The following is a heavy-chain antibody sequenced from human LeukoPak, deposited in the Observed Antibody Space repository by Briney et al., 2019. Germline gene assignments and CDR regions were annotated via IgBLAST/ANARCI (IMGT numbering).Heavy chain of an antibody. Sequence: PSQTLSLTCTVSGGSISSGYYWGWIRQPPGKGLEWIGSIYHSGSTYYNPSLKSRVTISVDTSKNQFSLKLSSVTAADTAMYYCARHASGYTYFDYWGHGTLVTVSS. D-gene: IGHD5-12*01. CDR3: ARHASGYTYFDY. V-gene: IGHV4-38-2*02. J-gene: IGHJ4*01. CDR1: GGSISSGYY. CDR2: IYHSGST.